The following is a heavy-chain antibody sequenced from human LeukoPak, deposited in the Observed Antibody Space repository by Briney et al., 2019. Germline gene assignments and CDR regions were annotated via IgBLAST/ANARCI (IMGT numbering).Heavy chain of an antibody. CDR3: ARDRPDSSGWYTIGDAFDI. CDR2: IYTSGST. D-gene: IGHD6-19*01. V-gene: IGHV4-4*07. CDR1: GGSISSYY. J-gene: IGHJ3*02. Sequence: PSETLSLTCTVSGGSISSYYWSWIRQPAGKGLEWIGRIYTSGSTNYNPSLKSRVTMSVDTYKNQFSLKLSSVTAEDTAVYYCARDRPDSSGWYTIGDAFDIWGQGTMVTVSS.